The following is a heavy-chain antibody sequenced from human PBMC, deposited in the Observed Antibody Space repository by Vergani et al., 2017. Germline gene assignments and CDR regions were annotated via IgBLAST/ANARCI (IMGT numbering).Heavy chain of an antibody. V-gene: IGHV3-21*01. CDR3: ARALGYCSSTSCYDWYFDL. CDR1: GFTFSSYS. CDR2: ISSSSSYI. Sequence: VQLVESGGGVVQPGGSLRLSCAASGFTFSSYSMNWVRQAPGKGLEWVSSISSSSSYIYYADSVKGRFTISRDNAKNSLYLQMNSLRAEDTAVYYCARALGYCSSTSCYDWYFDLWGRGTLVTVSS. J-gene: IGHJ2*01. D-gene: IGHD2-2*01.